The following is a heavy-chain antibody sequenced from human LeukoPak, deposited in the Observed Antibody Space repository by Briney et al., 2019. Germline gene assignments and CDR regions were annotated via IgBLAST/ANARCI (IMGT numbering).Heavy chain of an antibody. D-gene: IGHD3-10*01. V-gene: IGHV1-69*04. Sequence: SVKVSFKASGGTFSSYAISWVRQAPGQGLEWMGRIIPILGIANYAQKFQGRVTITADKSTSTAYMELSSLRSEDTAVYYCAITRLWFGEFGYGMDVWGQGTTVTVSS. CDR1: GGTFSSYA. CDR3: AITRLWFGEFGYGMDV. J-gene: IGHJ6*02. CDR2: IIPILGIA.